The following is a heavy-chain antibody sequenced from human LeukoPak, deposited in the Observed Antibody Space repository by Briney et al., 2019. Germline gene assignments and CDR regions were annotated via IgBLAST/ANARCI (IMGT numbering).Heavy chain of an antibody. CDR3: ASMPKGY. Sequence: PSETLSLTCAVYGGSFSGYYWSWIRQPPGKGLEWIGEINHSGSTNYNPSLKSRVTISVDTSKNQFSLKLSSVTAADTAVYYCASMPKGYWGQGTLVTVSS. D-gene: IGHD2-2*01. V-gene: IGHV4-34*01. CDR2: INHSGST. J-gene: IGHJ4*02. CDR1: GGSFSGYY.